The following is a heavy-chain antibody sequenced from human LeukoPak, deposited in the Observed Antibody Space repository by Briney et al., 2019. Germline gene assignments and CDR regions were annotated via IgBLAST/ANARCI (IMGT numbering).Heavy chain of an antibody. D-gene: IGHD1-14*01. V-gene: IGHV3-7*01. CDR1: GFTFRSFW. CDR2: IKQDGSEK. CDR3: AKMDITFIDY. J-gene: IGHJ4*02. Sequence: GGSLRLSCTASGFTFRSFWMSWVRQAPGKGLEWVANIKQDGSEKYYVDSVKGRFTISRDNSKKTLYLQMSSLRPEDTAIYYCAKMDITFIDYWGQGALVTVSS.